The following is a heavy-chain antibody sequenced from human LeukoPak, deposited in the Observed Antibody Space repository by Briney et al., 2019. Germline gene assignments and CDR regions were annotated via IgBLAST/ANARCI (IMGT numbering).Heavy chain of an antibody. D-gene: IGHD3-22*01. CDR3: AKGSLGGYSWYYFDY. J-gene: IGHJ4*02. Sequence: PGGFLRLSCAASGFTFSSYAMSWVRQAPGKGLEWVSAISGSGGSTYYADSVKGRFTISRDNSKNTLYLQMNSLRAEDTAVYYCAKGSLGGYSWYYFDYWGQGTLVTVSS. CDR2: ISGSGGST. CDR1: GFTFSSYA. V-gene: IGHV3-23*01.